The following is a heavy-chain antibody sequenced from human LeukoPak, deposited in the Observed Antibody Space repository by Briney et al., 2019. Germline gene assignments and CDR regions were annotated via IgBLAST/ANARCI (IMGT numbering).Heavy chain of an antibody. D-gene: IGHD3-16*01. CDR3: GRVGGQQGAHNYYFYGMAV. Sequence: GGSLRLSCAASAFTFSTYWMNWVRQAPGKGLEWVANIKEDGSEKYYVDSVKGRFTISRDNAKKSLYLQMNSLRAEDTAVYYCGRVGGQQGAHNYYFYGMAVWGKGTMVIVSS. V-gene: IGHV3-7*01. J-gene: IGHJ6*04. CDR2: IKEDGSEK. CDR1: AFTFSTYW.